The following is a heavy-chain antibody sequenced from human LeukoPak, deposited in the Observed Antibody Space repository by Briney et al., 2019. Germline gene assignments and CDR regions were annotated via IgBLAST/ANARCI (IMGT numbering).Heavy chain of an antibody. CDR1: GFTFSSYW. Sequence: GGSLRLSCAASGFTFSSYWMSWVRQAPGKGLEWVANIKQDGSEKYYVDSVKGRFTISRDNAKNSLYLQMNSLRAEDTAVYYCARVYGDYVWGSYRYTAYYGIDVWGQGTTVTVSS. V-gene: IGHV3-7*01. CDR3: ARVYGDYVWGSYRYTAYYGIDV. D-gene: IGHD3-16*02. CDR2: IKQDGSEK. J-gene: IGHJ6*02.